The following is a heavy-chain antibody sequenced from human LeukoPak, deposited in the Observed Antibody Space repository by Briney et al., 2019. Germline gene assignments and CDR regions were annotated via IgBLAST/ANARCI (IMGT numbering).Heavy chain of an antibody. D-gene: IGHD2-8*02. CDR1: GGSISSGSYY. Sequence: PSETLSLTCTVPGGSISSGSYYWSWIRQPAGKGLEWIGRIYTSGSTNYNPSLKSRVTISVDTSKNQFSLKLSSVTAADTAVYYCARGVVYGIENWYFDLWGRGTLVTVSS. CDR3: ARGVVYGIENWYFDL. J-gene: IGHJ2*01. V-gene: IGHV4-61*02. CDR2: IYTSGST.